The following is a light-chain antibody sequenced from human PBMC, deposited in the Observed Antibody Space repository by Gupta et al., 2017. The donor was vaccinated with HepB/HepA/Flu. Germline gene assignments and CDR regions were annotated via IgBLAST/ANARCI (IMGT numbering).Light chain of an antibody. Sequence: SVLTQPPSASGTTAHRFTLSCSGSDSNSGRNTVSWYQQFPGTAPKLLIFSNTQRPAGVPDRFSGSKSGTSAALGISGLQSEDEADYYFASWGDSLNGGVFGGGTKLTGL. CDR3: ASWGDSLNGGV. CDR2: SNT. V-gene: IGLV1-44*01. CDR1: DSNSGRNT. J-gene: IGLJ3*02.